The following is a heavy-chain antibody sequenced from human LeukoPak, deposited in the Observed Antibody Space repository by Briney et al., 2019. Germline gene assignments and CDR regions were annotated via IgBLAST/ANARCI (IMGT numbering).Heavy chain of an antibody. CDR1: GFTFSIHG. V-gene: IGHV3-48*02. CDR2: IINSGGTI. J-gene: IGHJ6*02. CDR3: ARVGPGVYCMDV. Sequence: PGESLRLSCAASGFTFSIHGMNWVRQAPGKGLEWVSYIINSGGTIYYADSVQGRFTISRDNAKNSLYLQMNSLRDEDTAVYYCARVGPGVYCMDVWGQGTTVTVSS. D-gene: IGHD3-10*01.